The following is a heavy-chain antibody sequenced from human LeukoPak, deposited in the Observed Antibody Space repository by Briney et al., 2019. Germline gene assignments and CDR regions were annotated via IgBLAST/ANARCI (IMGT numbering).Heavy chain of an antibody. CDR2: IYYSGST. V-gene: IGHV4-59*11. CDR1: GGSISSHH. CDR3: ARGEGYSYGFTPYYYYYMDV. Sequence: SETLSLTCTVSGGSISSHHWSWIRQPPGKGLEWIGYIYYSGSTNYNPSLKSRVTISVDTSKNQFSLKLSSVTAADTAVYYCARGEGYSYGFTPYYYYYMDVWGKGTTVTVSS. D-gene: IGHD5-18*01. J-gene: IGHJ6*03.